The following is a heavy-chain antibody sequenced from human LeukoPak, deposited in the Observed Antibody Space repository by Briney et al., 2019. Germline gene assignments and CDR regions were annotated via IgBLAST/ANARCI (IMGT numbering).Heavy chain of an antibody. CDR2: ISGSGGST. CDR1: GFTFSSYA. J-gene: IGHJ4*02. D-gene: IGHD2-15*01. CDR3: AKDFPDIVVVVAAPEGYYFDY. Sequence: GGSLRLSCAASGFTFSSYATSWVRQAPGKGLEWVSAISGSGGSTYYADSVKGRFTISRDNSKNTLYLQMNSLRAEDTAVYYCAKDFPDIVVVVAAPEGYYFDYWGQGTLVTVSS. V-gene: IGHV3-23*01.